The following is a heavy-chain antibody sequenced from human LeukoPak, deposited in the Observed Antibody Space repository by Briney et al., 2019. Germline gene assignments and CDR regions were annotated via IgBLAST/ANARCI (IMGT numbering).Heavy chain of an antibody. Sequence: GGSLRLSCAASGFTFSSYGMHWVRQAPGKGLEWVAVIWYDGSNEYYADSVKGRFTISRDNSKNTLYLQMNSLRAEDTAVYYCAKAFIAAAGLFDYWGQGTLVTVSS. CDR2: IWYDGSNE. J-gene: IGHJ4*02. CDR1: GFTFSSYG. D-gene: IGHD6-13*01. V-gene: IGHV3-33*06. CDR3: AKAFIAAAGLFDY.